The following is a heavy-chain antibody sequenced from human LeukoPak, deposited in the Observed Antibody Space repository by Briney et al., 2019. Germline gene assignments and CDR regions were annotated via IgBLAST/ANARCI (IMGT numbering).Heavy chain of an antibody. CDR3: ARDLGALAGNRNV. CDR2: ISYSGST. J-gene: IGHJ4*02. D-gene: IGHD6-19*01. V-gene: IGHV4-59*01. Sequence: SETLSLTCTVSGGSISSYYWSWIRQPPGKGLEWIGCISYSGSTNYNPSLESRVTISVDTSKNQFSLKLNSVTAADTAVYYCARDLGALAGNRNVWGQGTLVTVSS. CDR1: GGSISSYY.